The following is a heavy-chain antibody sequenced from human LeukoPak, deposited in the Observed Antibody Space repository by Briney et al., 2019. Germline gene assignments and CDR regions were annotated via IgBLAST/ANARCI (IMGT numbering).Heavy chain of an antibody. V-gene: IGHV3-23*01. D-gene: IGHD3-22*01. CDR3: AKASGYYYDSSGYRGLAYYFDY. Sequence: PGGSLRLSCAASGFTFSSYAMSWVRQAPGKGLEWVSAISGSGGSTYYADSVKGRFTISRDNSKNTLYLQMNSLRAEDTAVYCCAKASGYYYDSSGYRGLAYYFDYWGQGTLVTVSS. CDR1: GFTFSSYA. CDR2: ISGSGGST. J-gene: IGHJ4*02.